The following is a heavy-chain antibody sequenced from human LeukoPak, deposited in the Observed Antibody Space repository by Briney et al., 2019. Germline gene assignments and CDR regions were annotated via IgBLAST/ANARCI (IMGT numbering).Heavy chain of an antibody. Sequence: PGRSLRLSCAASGFTFSSYGMHWVRQAPGKGLEWVAVIWYDGSNKYYADSVKGRFTISRDNSKNTLYLQMNSLRAEDTAVYYCARLRVGATVIFLRDIWGQGTMVTVSS. D-gene: IGHD1-26*01. CDR2: IWYDGSNK. J-gene: IGHJ3*02. V-gene: IGHV3-33*01. CDR3: ARLRVGATVIFLRDI. CDR1: GFTFSSYG.